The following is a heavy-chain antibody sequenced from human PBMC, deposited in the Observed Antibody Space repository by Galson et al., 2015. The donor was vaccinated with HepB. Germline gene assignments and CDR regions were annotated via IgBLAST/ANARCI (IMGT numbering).Heavy chain of an antibody. CDR3: ARRLSTVRGDNWFDP. CDR2: IYYSGNS. J-gene: IGHJ5*02. V-gene: IGHV4-30-4*01. Sequence: TLSLTCAVSGASFSDVDFYWTWIRRPPGRGLEWLGFIYYSGNSYYNPSLKNRITMSVDTAKNHFSLELSSVTAADTAVYYCARRLSTVRGDNWFDPWGQGTLVTVSS. D-gene: IGHD3-10*01. CDR1: GASFSDVDFY.